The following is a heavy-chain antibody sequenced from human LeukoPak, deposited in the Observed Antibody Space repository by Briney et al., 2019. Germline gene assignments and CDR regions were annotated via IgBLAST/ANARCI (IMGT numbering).Heavy chain of an antibody. CDR1: GFTFSSYS. J-gene: IGHJ4*02. V-gene: IGHV3-21*01. CDR2: ISSSSSYI. D-gene: IGHD1-26*01. Sequence: PGGSLRLSCAASGFTFSSYSMNWVRQAPGKGLEWVSSISSSSSYIYYADSVKGRFTISRDNAKNSLYLQMNSLRAEDTAVYYCARDADGSGSYSDYWGQGTLVTVSS. CDR3: ARDADGSGSYSDY.